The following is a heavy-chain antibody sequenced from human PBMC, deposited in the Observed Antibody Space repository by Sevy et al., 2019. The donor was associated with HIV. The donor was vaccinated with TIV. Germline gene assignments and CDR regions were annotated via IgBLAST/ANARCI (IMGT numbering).Heavy chain of an antibody. CDR1: GGSISSYY. J-gene: IGHJ6*03. D-gene: IGHD6-19*01. CDR3: ARDQINSSGWDMDYYYYYMDV. V-gene: IGHV4-4*07. Sequence: SETLSLTCTVSGGSISSYYWSWIRQPAGKGLEWIGRIYTSGSTNYNPSLNSRVTMSVDTSKNQFSLKLSSVTAADTAVYYCARDQINSSGWDMDYYYYYMDVWGKGTTVTVSS. CDR2: IYTSGST.